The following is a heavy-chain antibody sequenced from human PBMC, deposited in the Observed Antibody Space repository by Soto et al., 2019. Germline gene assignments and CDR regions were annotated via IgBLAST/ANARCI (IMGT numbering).Heavy chain of an antibody. CDR3: GLEPTGTGGFDY. D-gene: IGHD7-27*01. CDR1: GHTFTGHH. J-gene: IGHJ4*02. Sequence: QVQLVQSGAEVKKPGASVKVSCKASGHTFTGHHMHWVRQAPGQGLEWMGYIDLYNDNRAYAQKFQGRVTTTRDTSITTAYMELSGLRSDDTAVYYCGLEPTGTGGFDYWGQGTLVTVSS. V-gene: IGHV1-2*02. CDR2: IDLYNDNR.